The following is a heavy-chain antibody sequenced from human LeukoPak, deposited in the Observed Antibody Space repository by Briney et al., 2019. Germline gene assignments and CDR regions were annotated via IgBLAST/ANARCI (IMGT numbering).Heavy chain of an antibody. J-gene: IGHJ4*02. V-gene: IGHV3-21*01. CDR1: GFIFSSYS. CDR3: ARGPYCSGGSCYDY. D-gene: IGHD2-15*01. Sequence: GGSLRLSCAASGFIFSSYSMNWDRQAPGKGLEWVSSISSSSSYIYYADSVKGRFTISRDNAKNSLYLQMNSLRAEDTAVYYCARGPYCSGGSCYDYWGQGTLVTVSS. CDR2: ISSSSSYI.